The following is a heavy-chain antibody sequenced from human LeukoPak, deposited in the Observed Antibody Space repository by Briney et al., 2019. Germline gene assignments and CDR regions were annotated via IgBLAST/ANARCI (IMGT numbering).Heavy chain of an antibody. CDR1: GGSFSGYY. CDR2: INHSGST. D-gene: IGHD6-13*01. CDR3: ARGQVSIAAAVSYFDY. V-gene: IGHV4-34*01. Sequence: SETLSLTCAVYGGSFSGYYWSWIRQPPGNGLEWIGEINHSGSTNYNPSLKSRVTISVDTSKNQFSLKLSSVTAADTAVYYCARGQVSIAAAVSYFDYWGQGTLVTVSS. J-gene: IGHJ4*02.